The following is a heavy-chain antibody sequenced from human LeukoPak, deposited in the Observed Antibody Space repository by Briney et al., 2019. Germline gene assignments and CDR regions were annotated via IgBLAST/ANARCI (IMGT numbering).Heavy chain of an antibody. J-gene: IGHJ6*03. Sequence: GGSLRLSCAASGFTFSSYSMNWVRQAPGKGLEWVSSICSSSSYIYYADSVKGRFTISRDNAKNSLYLQMNSLRAEDTAVYYCARIDIVVVPAAGMDVWGKGTTVTVSS. CDR2: ICSSSSYI. D-gene: IGHD2-2*01. CDR1: GFTFSSYS. CDR3: ARIDIVVVPAAGMDV. V-gene: IGHV3-21*01.